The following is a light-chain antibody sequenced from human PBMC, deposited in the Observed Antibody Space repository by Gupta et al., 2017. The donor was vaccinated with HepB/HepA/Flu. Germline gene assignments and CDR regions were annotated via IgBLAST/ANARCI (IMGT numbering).Light chain of an antibody. J-gene: IGKJ3*01. CDR2: AAS. Sequence: DIQMTQSPSSLSASVGDRVTITCLASQSISSYLNWYQQKPGKAPKLLIYAASSLQSGVPSTFSSSGSGTDITLTISRLQPEDFATYCCQQRYSTPNTFGPGTKVDIK. CDR1: QSISSY. CDR3: QQRYSTPNT. V-gene: IGKV1-39*01.